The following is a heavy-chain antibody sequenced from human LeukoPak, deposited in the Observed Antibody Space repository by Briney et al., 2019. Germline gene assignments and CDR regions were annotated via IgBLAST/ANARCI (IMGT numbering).Heavy chain of an antibody. J-gene: IGHJ4*02. V-gene: IGHV4-59*01. CDR2: IYYSGST. CDR1: GGSISSYY. Sequence: PSETLSLTCTGYGGSISSYYWSWIRQPPGMELEWIGYIYYSGSTSYNPSLKSRVTISVDTSKNQFSLKLTSVTAADAAVYYCARDFPSFDYWGQGTLVTVSS. CDR3: ARDFPSFDY. D-gene: IGHD2/OR15-2a*01.